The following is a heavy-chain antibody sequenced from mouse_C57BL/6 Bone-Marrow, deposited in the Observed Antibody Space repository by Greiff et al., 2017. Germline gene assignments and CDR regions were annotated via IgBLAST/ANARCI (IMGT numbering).Heavy chain of an antibody. D-gene: IGHD1-1*01. J-gene: IGHJ2*01. CDR2: INPNNGGT. Sequence: EVQLQQSGPELVKPGASVKISCKASGYTFTDYYMNWVKQSHGKSLEWIGDINPNNGGTSYNQQFKGKATLTVDKSSSTAYMELRSLTSEDSAVYYCASLITTVVASDYWGQGTTLTVSS. CDR3: ASLITTVVASDY. CDR1: GYTFTDYY. V-gene: IGHV1-26*01.